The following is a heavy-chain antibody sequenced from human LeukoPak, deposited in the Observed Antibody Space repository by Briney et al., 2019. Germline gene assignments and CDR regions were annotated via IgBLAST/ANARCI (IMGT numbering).Heavy chain of an antibody. CDR3: ARYNSGWNDY. Sequence: GGSLRLSCAASGFTFSSFNMNWVRQAPGKGLEWVSSISSTSSPIWYADSLKGRFTISRDNAKNSLYLQMDSLRAEDTAIYYCARYNSGWNDYWGQGTLVTVSS. J-gene: IGHJ4*02. CDR2: ISSTSSPI. CDR1: GFTFSSFN. V-gene: IGHV3-21*01. D-gene: IGHD6-19*01.